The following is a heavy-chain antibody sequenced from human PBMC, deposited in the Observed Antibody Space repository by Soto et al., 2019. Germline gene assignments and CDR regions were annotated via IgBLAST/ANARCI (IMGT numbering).Heavy chain of an antibody. CDR1: GASISSYF. CDR2: ISTRGTT. J-gene: IGHJ5*02. V-gene: IGHV4-4*07. D-gene: IGHD6-19*01. CDR3: AREAGPDRWFDP. Sequence: SETLSLTCTVSGASISSYFWTWIRQPAGKGLDWIGRISTRGTTNYNPSLKSRVTMSVDTSKNHFSLNLSSVTAADTAVYYCAREAGPDRWFDPWGQGTLVTVSS.